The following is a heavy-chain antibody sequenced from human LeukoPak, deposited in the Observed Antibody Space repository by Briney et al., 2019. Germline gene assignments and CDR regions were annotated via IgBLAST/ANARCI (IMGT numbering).Heavy chain of an antibody. V-gene: IGHV1-8*01. Sequence: ASVKVSCKASGYTFTSYDINWVRQATGQGLEWMGWMNPNSGNTGYAQKFQGRVTMTRNTSISTAYMELSSLRSEDTAVYYCARSSGRWYYFDYWGQGTLVTVSS. D-gene: IGHD3-22*01. J-gene: IGHJ4*02. CDR3: ARSSGRWYYFDY. CDR1: GYTFTSYD. CDR2: MNPNSGNT.